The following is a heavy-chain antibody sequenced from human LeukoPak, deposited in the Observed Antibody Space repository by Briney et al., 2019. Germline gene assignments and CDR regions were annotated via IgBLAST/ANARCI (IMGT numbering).Heavy chain of an antibody. CDR1: GYTFSSYG. CDR2: ISAYNGNT. J-gene: IGHJ4*02. Sequence: GASVKVSCKASGYTFSSYGISWVRQAPGQGLEWMGWISAYNGNTNFAQKLQGRVTMTTDTSTSTAYMELRSLRSDDTAVYYCARDLPNIAVAGRAPPLGYWGQGTLVTVSS. D-gene: IGHD6-19*01. V-gene: IGHV1-18*01. CDR3: ARDLPNIAVAGRAPPLGY.